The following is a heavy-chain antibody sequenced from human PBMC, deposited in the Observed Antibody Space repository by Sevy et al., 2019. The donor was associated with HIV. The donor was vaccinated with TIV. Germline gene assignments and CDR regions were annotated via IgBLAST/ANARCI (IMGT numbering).Heavy chain of an antibody. J-gene: IGHJ3*02. CDR3: AKVRTYYYDSSGYFLGDAFDI. Sequence: GGSLRLSCAASGFTFDDYAMHWVRQAPGKGLEWVSGISWNSGSIGYADSVKGRFTISRDNAKNSLYLQMNILRAEDTALYYCAKVRTYYYDSSGYFLGDAFDIWGQGTMVTVSS. D-gene: IGHD3-22*01. CDR1: GFTFDDYA. V-gene: IGHV3-9*01. CDR2: ISWNSGSI.